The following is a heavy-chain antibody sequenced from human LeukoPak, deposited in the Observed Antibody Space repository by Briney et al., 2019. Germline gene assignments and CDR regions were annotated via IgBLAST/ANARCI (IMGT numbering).Heavy chain of an antibody. D-gene: IGHD2-21*02. CDR1: GFTFSSYW. J-gene: IGHJ6*02. V-gene: IGHV3-74*01. Sequence: PGGSLRLSCAASGFTFSSYWMHWVRQAPGKGLVWVSRINSDGSSTNQADSVKGRLTISRDNAKKALYLQMNSLRVEDTAVYFCARDTATGLDVWGQGTTVTVSS. CDR2: INSDGSST. CDR3: ARDTATGLDV.